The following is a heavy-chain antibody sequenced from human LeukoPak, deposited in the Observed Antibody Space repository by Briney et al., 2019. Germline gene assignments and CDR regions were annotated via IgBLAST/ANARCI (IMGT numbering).Heavy chain of an antibody. V-gene: IGHV3-30*02. Sequence: GGSLRLSCAASGFTFSSYAMSWVRQAPGKGLEWVAFIQYDGSDKNYADSVKGRFTISRDNSKNTLYLQTNSLRAEDTAVYYCAKDHSAATLDSWGQGTLVTVSS. CDR1: GFTFSSYA. J-gene: IGHJ4*02. CDR3: AKDHSAATLDS. D-gene: IGHD6-13*01. CDR2: IQYDGSDK.